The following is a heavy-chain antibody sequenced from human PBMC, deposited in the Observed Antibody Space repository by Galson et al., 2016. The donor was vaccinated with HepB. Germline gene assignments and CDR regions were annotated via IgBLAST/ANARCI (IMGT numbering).Heavy chain of an antibody. CDR3: AKDRVSFYYYGVDV. D-gene: IGHD2-8*01. Sequence: SLRLSCAASGFTFGDYAMHWVRQAPGKGLEWVSGITWDSGAIDYADSVKGRFTISRDNARNSLYLQMNNLRTEDTALYYCAKDRVSFYYYGVDVWGQGTTVTVSS. CDR2: ITWDSGAI. V-gene: IGHV3-9*01. CDR1: GFTFGDYA. J-gene: IGHJ6*02.